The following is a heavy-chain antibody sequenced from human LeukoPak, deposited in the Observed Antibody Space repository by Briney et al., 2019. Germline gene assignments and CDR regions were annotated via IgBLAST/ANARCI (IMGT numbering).Heavy chain of an antibody. D-gene: IGHD1-26*01. CDR3: ARAVSGSQQLEGH. J-gene: IGHJ4*02. Sequence: ASVKVSCKASGYTFTSYDINWVRQATGHGLEWIGWMNVYSGAAGYAQKFQGRVIMTRDTSTSTAYLELSGLISDDTAMYYCARAVSGSQQLEGHWGQGTLVTVSS. CDR2: MNVYSGAA. CDR1: GYTFTSYD. V-gene: IGHV1-8*02.